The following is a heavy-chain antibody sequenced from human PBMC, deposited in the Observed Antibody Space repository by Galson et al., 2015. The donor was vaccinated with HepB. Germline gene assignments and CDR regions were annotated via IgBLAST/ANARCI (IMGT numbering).Heavy chain of an antibody. CDR3: ATAVAGTPTGNFDL. CDR1: GYTLSELS. Sequence: SVKVSCKVSGYTLSELSMHWVRQAPGKGLEWMGGFDPKDGETIYAQKFQGRVTMTEDTSTDTAYMELSSLRSEDTAVYYCATAVAGTPTGNFDLWGRGTLVTVSS. CDR2: FDPKDGET. D-gene: IGHD6-19*01. J-gene: IGHJ2*01. V-gene: IGHV1-24*01.